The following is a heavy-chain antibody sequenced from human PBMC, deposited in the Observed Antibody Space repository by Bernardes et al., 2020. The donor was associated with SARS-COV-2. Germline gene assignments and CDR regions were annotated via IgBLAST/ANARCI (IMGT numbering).Heavy chain of an antibody. CDR1: GDSVSSCSYY. J-gene: IGHJ4*02. D-gene: IGHD1-1*01. V-gene: IGHV4-61*01. Sequence: SETLSLTCSVSGDSVSSCSYYWGCIRQPPGKGLEYIGYIYFNGGTNYNPSLKSRVIISIDTSKNLFSLDLNYVTAADTAVYYCAGLIRSNWPDSWGQGTLVTVSS. CDR2: IYFNGGT. CDR3: AGLIRSNWPDS.